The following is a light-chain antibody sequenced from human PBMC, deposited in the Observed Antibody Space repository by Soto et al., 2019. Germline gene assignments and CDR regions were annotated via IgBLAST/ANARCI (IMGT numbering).Light chain of an antibody. CDR1: SSDVGFSNY. CDR2: DVS. Sequence: QSALTQPASVSGSPGQSITISCTGTSSDVGFSNYVFWYQQHPGKAPKLIISDVSNRHSGVSNRFSGSKSGNTASLTISGLQAEYEADYYCSSYTSISTDVFGTGTKLTVL. V-gene: IGLV2-14*01. CDR3: SSYTSISTDV. J-gene: IGLJ1*01.